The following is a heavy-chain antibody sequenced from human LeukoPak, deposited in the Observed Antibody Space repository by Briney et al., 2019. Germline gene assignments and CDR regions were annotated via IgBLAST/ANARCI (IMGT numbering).Heavy chain of an antibody. D-gene: IGHD6-19*01. J-gene: IGHJ4*02. CDR2: ISYDGSNK. V-gene: IGHV3-30*18. Sequence: GGSLRHSCAASGFTFSSYGIHWVRPAPGKGLEWVAVISYDGSNKYNADSVNGRFTISRDNSKNTLYLQTNSLRAEDTAVYYCAKESSGWYGGYFDYWGQGTLVTVSS. CDR1: GFTFSSYG. CDR3: AKESSGWYGGYFDY.